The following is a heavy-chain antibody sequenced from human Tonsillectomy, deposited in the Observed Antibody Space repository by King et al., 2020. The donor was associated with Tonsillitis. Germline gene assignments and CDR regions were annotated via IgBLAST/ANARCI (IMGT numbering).Heavy chain of an antibody. CDR3: AREYCSGGSCYCMDV. D-gene: IGHD2-15*01. V-gene: IGHV3-30-3*01. CDR1: GFTFSSYA. CDR2: ISYDGSNK. J-gene: IGHJ6*02. Sequence: QLVQSGGGVVQPGRSLRLSCAASGFTFSSYAMHWVRQAPGKGLEGGAVISYDGSNKYYADSVKGRFTISRDNSKNTLYLQMNSLRAEDTAVYYCAREYCSGGSCYCMDVWGQGTTVTVSS.